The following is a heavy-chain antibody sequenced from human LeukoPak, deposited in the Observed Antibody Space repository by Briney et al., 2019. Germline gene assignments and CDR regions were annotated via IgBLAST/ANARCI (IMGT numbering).Heavy chain of an antibody. D-gene: IGHD6-19*01. CDR2: ISSSGSAV. Sequence: GGSLRLSCAASGSTFRNYEMNWVRQAPEKGLEWVSYISSSGSAVYYADSVKGRFTISRDNAKNSLYLQMNSLRAEDTALYYCARGPSVGSGWSPDLWGQGTLVTLSS. J-gene: IGHJ5*02. V-gene: IGHV3-48*03. CDR1: GSTFRNYE. CDR3: ARGPSVGSGWSPDL.